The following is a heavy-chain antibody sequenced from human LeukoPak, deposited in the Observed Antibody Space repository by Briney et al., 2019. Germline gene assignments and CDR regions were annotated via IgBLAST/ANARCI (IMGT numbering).Heavy chain of an antibody. V-gene: IGHV4-59*01. Sequence: PSETLSLTCTVSGGSISSYYWSWIRQPPGKGLEWIGYIYYSGSTNYNPSLTSRVTISVDTSKNQFSLKLSSVTAADTAVYYCARDRSYSSSWTGWFDPWGQGTLVTVSS. CDR1: GGSISSYY. CDR2: IYYSGST. CDR3: ARDRSYSSSWTGWFDP. D-gene: IGHD6-13*01. J-gene: IGHJ5*02.